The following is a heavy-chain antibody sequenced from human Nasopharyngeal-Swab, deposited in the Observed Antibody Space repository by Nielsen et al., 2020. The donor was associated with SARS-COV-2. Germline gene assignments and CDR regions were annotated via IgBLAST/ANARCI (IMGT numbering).Heavy chain of an antibody. V-gene: IGHV5-51*01. CDR2: IYPSDSET. CDR1: GYTFTSNW. J-gene: IGHJ5*02. D-gene: IGHD2/OR15-2a*01. Sequence: GRSLRLSCKGSGYTFTSNWTGWVRHMPGKGLEWMGFIYPSDSETTYSPSFQGQVIISVDKSIATAYLQWNSLKASDSGIYYCALSSSSSGAYFAWGQGTLVTVSS. CDR3: ALSSSSSGAYFA.